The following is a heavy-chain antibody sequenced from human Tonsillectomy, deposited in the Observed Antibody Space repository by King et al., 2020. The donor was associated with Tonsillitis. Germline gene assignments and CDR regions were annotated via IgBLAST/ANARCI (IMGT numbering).Heavy chain of an antibody. CDR1: GYSFTSYW. J-gene: IGHJ4*02. CDR2: IYPGYSDT. V-gene: IGHV5-51*01. CDR3: ARQGYSGYASRNFDY. Sequence: VQLVECGAEVKKPGESLKISCKGSGYSFTSYWIGWVRQMPGKGLEWMGIIYPGYSDTRYSTSFQGQVTNSADKSISTAYLQWSSLKASDTAMNYCARQGYSGYASRNFDYWGQGTLVTVSS. D-gene: IGHD5-12*01.